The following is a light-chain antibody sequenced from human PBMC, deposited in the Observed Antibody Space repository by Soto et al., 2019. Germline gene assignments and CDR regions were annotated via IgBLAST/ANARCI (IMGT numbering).Light chain of an antibody. J-gene: IGKJ1*01. CDR2: AAS. Sequence: IRLTQNPFTLFASVGSRVAITCRASQSISTYLAWYQQKPGKAPKLLIYAASSLQSGVPSRFSGSGSGTDFTLTISSLQPEDFATYYCQQSYSTPTFGQGTKVDIK. CDR3: QQSYSTPT. CDR1: QSISTY. V-gene: IGKV1-39*01.